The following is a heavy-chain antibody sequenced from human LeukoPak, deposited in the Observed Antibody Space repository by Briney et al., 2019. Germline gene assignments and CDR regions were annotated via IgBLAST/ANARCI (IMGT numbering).Heavy chain of an antibody. CDR2: INHSGST. V-gene: IGHV4-34*01. Sequence: PSETLSLTCAVYGGSFSGYYWSWIRQPPGKGLEWIGEINHSGSTNYNPSLKSRVTISVDTSKNQFSLKLSSVTAADTAVYYCARMKVGPHWFDPWGQGTLVTVSS. CDR1: GGSFSGYY. J-gene: IGHJ5*02. CDR3: ARMKVGPHWFDP.